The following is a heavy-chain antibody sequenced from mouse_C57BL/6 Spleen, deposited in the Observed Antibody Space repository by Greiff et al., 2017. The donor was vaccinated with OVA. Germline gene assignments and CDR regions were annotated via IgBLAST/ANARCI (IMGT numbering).Heavy chain of an antibody. V-gene: IGHV1-64*01. J-gene: IGHJ2*01. CDR3: ARFHYGNYPFDY. Sequence: QVQLQQPGAELVKPGASVKLSCKASGYTFTSYWMHWVKQRPGQGLEWIGMIHPNSGSTNYNEKFKSKATLTVDKSSSTAYMQLSSLTSEYSAVYYCARFHYGNYPFDYWGQGTTLTVSS. CDR2: IHPNSGST. CDR1: GYTFTSYW. D-gene: IGHD2-1*01.